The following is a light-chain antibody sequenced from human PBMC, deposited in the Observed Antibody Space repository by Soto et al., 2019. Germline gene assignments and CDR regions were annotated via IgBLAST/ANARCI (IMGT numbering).Light chain of an antibody. CDR3: QQHGSYPLT. J-gene: IGKJ4*01. V-gene: IGKV3-20*01. CDR2: GIS. CDR1: QSVSSTY. Sequence: EIVLTQSPGTLSLSPGERATLSCRASQSVSSTYLTWYQQKPGQAPRLLIYGISSRATGIPDRFSGSGSGTXXXXXXNXXXXXXXAVYYCQQHGSYPLTFGGGTKVEIK.